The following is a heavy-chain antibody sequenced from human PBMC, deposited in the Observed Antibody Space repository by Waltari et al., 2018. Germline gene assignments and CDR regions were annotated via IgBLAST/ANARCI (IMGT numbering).Heavy chain of an antibody. V-gene: IGHV4-34*01. J-gene: IGHJ4*02. CDR3: AREHVYGAARSPFDY. Sequence: QVQLQQWGAGLLKPSETLSLTCAVYGGSFSGYYWSWIRQPPGKGLEWIGEINHSGSTNYHPSLKSRVTISVDTSKNQFSLKLSSVTAADTAVYYCAREHVYGAARSPFDYWGQGTLVTVSS. D-gene: IGHD6-6*01. CDR1: GGSFSGYY. CDR2: INHSGST.